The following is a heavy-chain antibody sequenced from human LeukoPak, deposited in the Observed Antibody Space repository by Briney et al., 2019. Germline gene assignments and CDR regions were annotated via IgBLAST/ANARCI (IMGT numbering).Heavy chain of an antibody. Sequence: PGGSLRLSCAASGFTFSSYAMHWVRQAPGKGLEWVAVISYDGSNKYYADSVKGRFTISRDNSKNTLYLQMTSLRAEDTAVYYCAKEASEMATTHGWFDPWGQGTLVTVSS. V-gene: IGHV3-30-3*01. J-gene: IGHJ5*02. D-gene: IGHD5-24*01. CDR2: ISYDGSNK. CDR3: AKEASEMATTHGWFDP. CDR1: GFTFSSYA.